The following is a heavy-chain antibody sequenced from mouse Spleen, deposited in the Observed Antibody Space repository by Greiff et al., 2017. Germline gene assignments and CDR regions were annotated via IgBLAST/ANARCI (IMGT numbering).Heavy chain of an antibody. CDR1: GYSFTGYN. J-gene: IGHJ3*01. CDR3: ALRDRYDRLAY. Sequence: EVKLVESGPELEKPGASVKISCKASGYSFTGYNMNWVKQSNGKSLEWIGNIDPYYGGTSYNQKFKGKATLTVDKSSSTAYMQLKSLTSEDSAVYYCALRDRYDRLAYWGQGTLVTVSA. V-gene: IGHV1-39*01. D-gene: IGHD2-14*01. CDR2: IDPYYGGT.